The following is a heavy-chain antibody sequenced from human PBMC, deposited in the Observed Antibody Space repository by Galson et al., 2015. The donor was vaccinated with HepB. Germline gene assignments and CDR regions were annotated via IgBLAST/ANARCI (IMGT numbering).Heavy chain of an antibody. CDR1: GFTFSSYS. D-gene: IGHD6-13*01. CDR3: ARDPFSSWYGDDAFDI. J-gene: IGHJ3*02. CDR2: ISSSSSYI. Sequence: SLRLSCAASGFTFSSYSMNWVRQAPGKGLEWVSSISSSSSYIYYADSVKGRFTISRDNAKNSLYLQMNSLRAEDTAVYYCARDPFSSWYGDDAFDIWGQGTMVTVSS. V-gene: IGHV3-21*01.